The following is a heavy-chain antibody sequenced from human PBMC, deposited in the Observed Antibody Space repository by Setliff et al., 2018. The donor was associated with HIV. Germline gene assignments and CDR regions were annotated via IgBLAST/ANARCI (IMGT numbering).Heavy chain of an antibody. CDR1: GVSITTDGYF. V-gene: IGHV4-31*03. CDR2: MYHTGNT. CDR3: AGGWYFRDISDSRFDF. Sequence: TLSLTCSVSGVSITTDGYFWSWIRHYPGKGLEWIGYMYHTGNTYSNPSLASRLVMSLDPSKNQFSLKLNSMTAADTAMFYCAGGWYFRDISDSRFDFWGQGMLGTVSS. D-gene: IGHD2-15*01. J-gene: IGHJ4*02.